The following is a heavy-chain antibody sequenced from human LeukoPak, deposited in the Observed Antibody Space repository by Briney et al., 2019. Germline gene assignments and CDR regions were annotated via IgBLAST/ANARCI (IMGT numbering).Heavy chain of an antibody. CDR1: GYSFTSYW. CDR2: IYPGDSDT. D-gene: IGHD3-22*01. J-gene: IGHJ4*02. Sequence: GESLKISCKGSGYSFTSYWIGWVRQMPGKGLEWMGIIYPGDSDTRYSPSFQGQVTISADKSISTAYLQWSSLKASDTAMYYCARQEAPDYYDSSGFIDYWGKGTLVTVSS. V-gene: IGHV5-51*01. CDR3: ARQEAPDYYDSSGFIDY.